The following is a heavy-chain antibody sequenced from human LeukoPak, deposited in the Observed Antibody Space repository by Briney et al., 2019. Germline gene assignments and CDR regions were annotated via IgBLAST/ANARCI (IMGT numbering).Heavy chain of an antibody. Sequence: PGRSLRLSCTASGFTSGDYAMSWVRQAPGKGLEWVGFIRSKAYGGTTEYAASVKGRFTISRDDSKSIAYLQMNSLKTEDTAVYYCTGDSGSYYGYFDYWGQGTLVTVSS. D-gene: IGHD1-26*01. CDR1: GFTSGDYA. V-gene: IGHV3-49*04. J-gene: IGHJ4*02. CDR3: TGDSGSYYGYFDY. CDR2: IRSKAYGGTT.